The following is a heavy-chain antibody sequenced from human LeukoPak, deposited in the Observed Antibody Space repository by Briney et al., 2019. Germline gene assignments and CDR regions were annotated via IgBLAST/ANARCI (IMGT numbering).Heavy chain of an antibody. CDR1: GGSISSSSYY. Sequence: PSETLSLTCTVSGGSISSSSYYWGWIRQPPGKGLEWIGSIYYSGSTYYNPSLKSRVTISVDTSKNQFSLKLSSVTAADTAVYYCARVGLDIEVPVGGDPRIFGWYFDLWGRGTLVTVSS. CDR3: ARVGLDIEVPVGGDPRIFGWYFDL. CDR2: IYYSGST. D-gene: IGHD1-26*01. V-gene: IGHV4-39*07. J-gene: IGHJ2*01.